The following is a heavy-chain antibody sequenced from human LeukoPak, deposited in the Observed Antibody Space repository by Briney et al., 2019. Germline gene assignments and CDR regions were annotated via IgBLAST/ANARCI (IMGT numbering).Heavy chain of an antibody. Sequence: SETLSLTCTVSGGSISSYYWSWIRQPPGKGLEWIGYIYTSGSTNYNPSLKSRVTISVDTSKNQFSLKLSSVTAADTAVYYCARSSFGVVIISAFDIWGQGIMVTVSS. CDR1: GGSISSYY. J-gene: IGHJ3*02. V-gene: IGHV4-4*09. CDR2: IYTSGST. CDR3: ARSSFGVVIISAFDI. D-gene: IGHD3-3*01.